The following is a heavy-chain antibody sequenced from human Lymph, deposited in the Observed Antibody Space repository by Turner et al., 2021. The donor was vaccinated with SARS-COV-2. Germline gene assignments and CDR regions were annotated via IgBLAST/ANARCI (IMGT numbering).Heavy chain of an antibody. Sequence: QVQLQESGPRLVKPSETLSPPCTVSGGSMNNNYWSWIRQPPGKRLNWTGFIFYRGSTNYNPSIKSRVTISVDTSENQFSLKLTSVTAADTAIYYCARQTVNNWVDPWSQGTLVTVSS. CDR2: IFYRGST. CDR1: GGSMNNNY. D-gene: IGHD2-21*02. J-gene: IGHJ5*02. V-gene: IGHV4-59*01. CDR3: ARQTVNNWVDP.